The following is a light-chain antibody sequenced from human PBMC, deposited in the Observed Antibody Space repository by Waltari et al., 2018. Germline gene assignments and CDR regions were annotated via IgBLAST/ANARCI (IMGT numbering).Light chain of an antibody. V-gene: IGKV1-5*03. CDR3: QQYNSYPYT. Sequence: DIQMTQSPSTLSASVGDRVTITCRASQSISSWLAWYQQKPGKAPKLLIYKASSLESGVPSRFSGSGSGTEFTITISSLQPDDFANYYCQQYNSYPYTFSQGTKLEIK. CDR2: KAS. J-gene: IGKJ2*01. CDR1: QSISSW.